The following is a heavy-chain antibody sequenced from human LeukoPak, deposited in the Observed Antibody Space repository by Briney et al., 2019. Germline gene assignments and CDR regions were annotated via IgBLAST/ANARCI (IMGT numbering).Heavy chain of an antibody. Sequence: GGSLRLSCAASGFTFSSYGMHWVRQAPGKGLEWVAVIWYDGSNKYYADSVKGRFTISRDNSKNTLYLQMNSLRAVDTAVYYCARDLKAYCGGDCFNAFDIWGQGTMVTVSS. CDR3: ARDLKAYCGGDCFNAFDI. V-gene: IGHV3-33*01. J-gene: IGHJ3*02. CDR1: GFTFSSYG. D-gene: IGHD2-21*02. CDR2: IWYDGSNK.